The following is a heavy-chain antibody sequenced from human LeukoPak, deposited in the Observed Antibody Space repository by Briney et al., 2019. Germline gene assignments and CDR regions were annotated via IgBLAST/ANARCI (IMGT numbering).Heavy chain of an antibody. CDR3: ARARIGGDAEIAFH. V-gene: IGHV3-21*04. J-gene: IGHJ4*02. D-gene: IGHD4-17*01. Sequence: GGSLRLSCAASGFTFRGYSMNWVRQAPGKGLEWVACITSGSGYIWYADSVKGRFTISRDTAKNALYLQMNSLRAEDTAVYYCARARIGGDAEIAFHWGQGTLVAVSS. CDR1: GFTFRGYS. CDR2: ITSGSGYI.